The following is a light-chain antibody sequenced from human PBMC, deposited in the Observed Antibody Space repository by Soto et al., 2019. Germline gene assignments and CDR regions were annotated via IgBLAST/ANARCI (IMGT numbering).Light chain of an antibody. CDR3: QQSYSTPRT. Sequence: DIQMTQSPSSLSASVGDRVTITCRASQSISSYLNWYQQKPGKAPKLLIYAASSLQSGVPSRFRGIGSGTDFALTIRSLQPEDFATYYCQQSYSTPRTFGQGTKVEIK. J-gene: IGKJ1*01. CDR1: QSISSY. CDR2: AAS. V-gene: IGKV1-39*01.